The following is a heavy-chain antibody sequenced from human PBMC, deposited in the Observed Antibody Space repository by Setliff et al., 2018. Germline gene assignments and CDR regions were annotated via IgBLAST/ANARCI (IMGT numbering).Heavy chain of an antibody. J-gene: IGHJ4*02. CDR1: GGSISSSSYY. D-gene: IGHD6-19*01. CDR2: IYTSGST. CDR3: ARVGVTSGWAY. V-gene: IGHV4-61*09. Sequence: SETLSLTCTVSGGSISSSSYYWGWIRQPAGKGLEWIGHIYTSGSTNYNPSLKSRVTISVDTSKNQFSLNLNSVTAADTAVYYCARVGVTSGWAYWGLGTLVTVSS.